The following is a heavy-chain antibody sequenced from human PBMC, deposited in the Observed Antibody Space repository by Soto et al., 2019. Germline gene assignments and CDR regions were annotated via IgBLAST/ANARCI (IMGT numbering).Heavy chain of an antibody. CDR1: GFTFSSYG. Sequence: QVQLVESGGGVVQPGRSLRLSCAASGFTFSSYGMHWVRQAPGKGLEWVAVISYDGSNKYYADSVKGRFTISRDNSKNTLYLQMNSLRAEDTAVYYCAKVAGSGYLPGGAFDIWGQGTMVTVSS. CDR3: AKVAGSGYLPGGAFDI. V-gene: IGHV3-30*18. J-gene: IGHJ3*02. CDR2: ISYDGSNK. D-gene: IGHD3-22*01.